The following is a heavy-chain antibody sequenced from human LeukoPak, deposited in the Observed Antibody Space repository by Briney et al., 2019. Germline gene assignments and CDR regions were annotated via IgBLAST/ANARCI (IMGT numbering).Heavy chain of an antibody. J-gene: IGHJ4*02. Sequence: GGSLRLSRAASGFTFSSYAMNWVRQAPGKGLEWVSSISRGSDHIFYADSMKGRFTISRDNAKNSLYLQMNSLGAEDTAVYYCARPYDTRGYFPDYWGQGTLVTVSS. CDR3: ARPYDTRGYFPDY. D-gene: IGHD3-22*01. V-gene: IGHV3-21*01. CDR2: ISRGSDHI. CDR1: GFTFSSYA.